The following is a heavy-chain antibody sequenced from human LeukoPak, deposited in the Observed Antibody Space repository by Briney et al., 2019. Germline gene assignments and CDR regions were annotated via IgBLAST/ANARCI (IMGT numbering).Heavy chain of an antibody. CDR2: IKQDGSEK. D-gene: IGHD6-6*01. CDR3: AKDRRSSSSDDYFDY. Sequence: GGSLRLSCAASGFTFSSYWMSWVRQAPGKGLEWVANIKQDGSEKYYVDSVKGRFTISRDNAKNSLYLQMNSLRAEDTAVYYCAKDRRSSSSDDYFDYWGQGTLVTVSS. V-gene: IGHV3-7*01. J-gene: IGHJ4*02. CDR1: GFTFSSYW.